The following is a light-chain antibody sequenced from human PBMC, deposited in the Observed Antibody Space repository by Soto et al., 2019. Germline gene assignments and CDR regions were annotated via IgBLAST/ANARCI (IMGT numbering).Light chain of an antibody. V-gene: IGLV2-14*03. J-gene: IGLJ1*01. CDR2: DVS. Sequence: QSALTQPASVSGSPGQSITISCTGTSSDIGDSNYVSWYQQHPGKAPKLVIYDVSNRPSGVSNRFSGSKSANTASLTISGLQAEDEADYSCCSFRSSSTSYVFGTGTKVTVL. CDR1: SSDIGDSNY. CDR3: CSFRSSSTSYV.